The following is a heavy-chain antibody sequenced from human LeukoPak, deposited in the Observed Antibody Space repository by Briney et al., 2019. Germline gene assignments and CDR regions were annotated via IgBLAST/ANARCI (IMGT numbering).Heavy chain of an antibody. CDR1: GSTFSSYG. CDR2: ISYDGSHK. D-gene: IGHD2-15*01. J-gene: IGHJ4*02. CDR3: AKDRGYCSSVRCYPNY. Sequence: GRSLRLSCAASGSTFSSYGMHWVRQAPGKGLEWVAVISYDGSHKQYADSVKGRFTISRDNSKNTLYLQMESLRPDDTAVYYCAKDRGYCSSVRCYPNYWGQGTLVTVSS. V-gene: IGHV3-30*18.